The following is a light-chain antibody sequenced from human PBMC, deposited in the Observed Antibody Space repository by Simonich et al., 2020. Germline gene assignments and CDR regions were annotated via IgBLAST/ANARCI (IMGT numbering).Light chain of an antibody. CDR3: QQYGSSPPLT. Sequence: EIVLTQSPGTLSLSPGERATPSCRASQSVSSSYLAWYQQKPGLAPRLLIYDAYSRATCITDRFSGSGSGTDFTLTISRLEPEDFAVYYCQQYGSSPPLTFGGGTKVEIK. CDR1: QSVSSSY. CDR2: DAY. J-gene: IGKJ4*01. V-gene: IGKV3D-20*01.